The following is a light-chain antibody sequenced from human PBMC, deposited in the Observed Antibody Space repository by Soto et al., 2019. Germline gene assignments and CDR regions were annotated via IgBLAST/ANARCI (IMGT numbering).Light chain of an antibody. J-gene: IGLJ2*01. CDR2: DDS. Sequence: SYELTQPPSMSVAPGQTASITCGGNVIGSISVHWYQQKPGQAPVLVVFDDSDRPSGIPERFSGSNSRNTATLTISRVEAGDEADYYCQVWDSSSDHVIFGGGTKLTVL. CDR3: QVWDSSSDHVI. V-gene: IGLV3-21*02. CDR1: VIGSIS.